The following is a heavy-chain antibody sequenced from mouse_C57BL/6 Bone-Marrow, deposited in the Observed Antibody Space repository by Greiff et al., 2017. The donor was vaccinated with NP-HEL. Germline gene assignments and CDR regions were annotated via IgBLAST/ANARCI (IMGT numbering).Heavy chain of an antibody. J-gene: IGHJ1*03. CDR3: ARKIYYGNYGYFDV. Sequence: VQVVESGPGLVAPSQSLSITCTVSGFSFTSYAISWVRQPPGKGLEWLGVIWTGGGTNYNSALKSRLSISKDNSKSQVVLKMNSLQTDDTARYYCARKIYYGNYGYFDVWGTGTTVTVSS. D-gene: IGHD2-1*01. V-gene: IGHV2-9-1*01. CDR2: IWTGGGT. CDR1: GFSFTSYA.